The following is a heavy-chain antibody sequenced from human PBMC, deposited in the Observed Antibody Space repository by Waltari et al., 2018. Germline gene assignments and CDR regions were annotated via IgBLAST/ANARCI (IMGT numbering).Heavy chain of an antibody. V-gene: IGHV1-46*01. Sequence: QLVQSGPEVKKPGTSVKVSCKASGFTFTSSAVQWVRQARGQRLEWMGIINPSGGSTSYAQKFQGRVTMTRDTSTSTVYMGLSSLRSEDTAVYYCARVGGAVGSLDYWGQGTLVTVSS. D-gene: IGHD6-19*01. CDR3: ARVGGAVGSLDY. CDR1: GFTFTSSA. J-gene: IGHJ4*02. CDR2: INPSGGST.